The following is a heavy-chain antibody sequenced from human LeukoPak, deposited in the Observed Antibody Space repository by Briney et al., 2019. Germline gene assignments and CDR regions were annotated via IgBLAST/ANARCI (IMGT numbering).Heavy chain of an antibody. CDR1: GFTFSNYW. CDR3: GNNYNDRGY. Sequence: GSLRLSCAASGFTFSNYWMHWVRQPPGKGLEWIGDIYHSGSPNYNPSLKTRVTISVDKSKNHFSLKLNSMTAADTAVYYCGNNYNDRGYWGQGTLVTVSS. J-gene: IGHJ4*02. D-gene: IGHD5-24*01. CDR2: IYHSGSP. V-gene: IGHV4-4*02.